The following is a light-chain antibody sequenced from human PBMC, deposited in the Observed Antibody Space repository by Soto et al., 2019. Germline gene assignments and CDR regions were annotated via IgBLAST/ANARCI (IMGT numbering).Light chain of an antibody. CDR3: QQYNSYSWT. V-gene: IGKV1-5*03. CDR1: QSISSW. CDR2: KAS. J-gene: IGKJ1*01. Sequence: DIQMNQSPSTLSASVGDRVTITCRASQSISSWLAWYQQKPGKAPKLLIYKASSLESGLPSRFSGSGSGTDFTLTISSLQPDDCATDYCQQYNSYSWTFGQGTKVDIK.